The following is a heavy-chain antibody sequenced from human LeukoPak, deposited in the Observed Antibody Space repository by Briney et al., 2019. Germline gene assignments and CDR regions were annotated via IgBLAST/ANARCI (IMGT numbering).Heavy chain of an antibody. CDR2: ISGSGGST. CDR1: GFTFSSYA. Sequence: GGSLRLSCAASGFTFSSYALTWVRQAPGKGLEWVSAISGSGGSTYYADSVKGRFTISRDNSKNTVYLQMNSLRAEDTAVYYCAKDPEVVVAATGFDYWGQGTLVTVSS. CDR3: AKDPEVVVAATGFDY. J-gene: IGHJ4*02. D-gene: IGHD2-15*01. V-gene: IGHV3-23*01.